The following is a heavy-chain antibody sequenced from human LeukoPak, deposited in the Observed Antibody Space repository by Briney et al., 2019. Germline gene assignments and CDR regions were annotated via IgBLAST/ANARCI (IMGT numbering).Heavy chain of an antibody. CDR3: TSLRDGYNFLDF. J-gene: IGHJ4*02. V-gene: IGHV1-69*06. D-gene: IGHD5-24*01. Sequence: GASVKASCKASGATLNTYSVSWVRQAPGQGLEWLGDIIPLFGTTKYAQKFQGRVTITADTPTTTAAMELSSLRSEDTAVYYCTSLRDGYNFLDFWGQGTLVTVSS. CDR1: GATLNTYS. CDR2: IIPLFGTT.